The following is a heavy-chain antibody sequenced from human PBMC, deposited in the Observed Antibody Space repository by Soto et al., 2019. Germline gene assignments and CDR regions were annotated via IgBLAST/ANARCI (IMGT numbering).Heavy chain of an antibody. J-gene: IGHJ4*02. V-gene: IGHV1-18*01. CDR3: TLVALDY. Sequence: QVQLVQSGAEVKKPGASVKVSCKASGYTFISYGISWVRQAPGQGLEWMGWISAYTGNTNYTQKLQGRVSMTPDTSTTTAYMELRNLRSDDTAVYYCTLVALDYWGQGTLVTVSS. D-gene: IGHD5-12*01. CDR2: ISAYTGNT. CDR1: GYTFISYG.